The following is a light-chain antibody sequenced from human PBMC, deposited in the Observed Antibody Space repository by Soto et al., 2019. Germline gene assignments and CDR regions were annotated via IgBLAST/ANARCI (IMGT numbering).Light chain of an antibody. CDR1: QSVGRN. CDR2: DAS. Sequence: EIVMTQSPATLSGSPGERVTLSCRASQSVGRNLAWYQQKPGQAPRLLIYDASTRVTGIPTRFSGSGSGTEFTLTISGLQSEDLATYYCQKYYDWPLTFGGGTKVEIK. V-gene: IGKV3-15*01. J-gene: IGKJ4*01. CDR3: QKYYDWPLT.